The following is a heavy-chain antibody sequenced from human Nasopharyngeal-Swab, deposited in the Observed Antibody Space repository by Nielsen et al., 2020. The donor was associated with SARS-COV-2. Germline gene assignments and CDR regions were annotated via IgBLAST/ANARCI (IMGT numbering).Heavy chain of an antibody. CDR2: ISSSISST. V-gene: IGHV3-11*06. CDR1: GFTFSDYY. D-gene: IGHD2-2*01. CDR3: ARGLEVVPAAISYYGMDV. J-gene: IGHJ6*02. Sequence: GESLKLSCAASGFTFSDYYTSWIRQAPGKGLEWVSYISSSISSTNYAASVKRRFTISRDNAKNSLYLQMNSLRAEDTAVYYCARGLEVVPAAISYYGMDVWGQGTTVTVSS.